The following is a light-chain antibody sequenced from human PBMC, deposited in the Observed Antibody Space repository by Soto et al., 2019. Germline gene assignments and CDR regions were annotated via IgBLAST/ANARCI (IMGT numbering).Light chain of an antibody. CDR2: AAS. Sequence: DIQMTQSPSSLSASVGNRVTITCRASQTISNYLSWYQQKPGKATKLLVYAASSLETGVASRFTGIGSGTDFTLTISNLQPEDFGTYYCQQTYTSPWTFGQVTKVEIK. J-gene: IGKJ1*01. V-gene: IGKV1-39*01. CDR3: QQTYTSPWT. CDR1: QTISNY.